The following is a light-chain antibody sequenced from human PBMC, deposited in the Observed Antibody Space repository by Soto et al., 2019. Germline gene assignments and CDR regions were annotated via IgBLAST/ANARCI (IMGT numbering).Light chain of an antibody. J-gene: IGLJ3*02. Sequence: QSVVTQPPSASGTPGQRVTISCSGSNSNIGSNTVNWYQQLPGTAPKLLIYSDNQRPSGVPDRFSGSKSGTSASLAISGLQSEDEADYYCATWDDSLNAWVFGGGTKLTVL. V-gene: IGLV1-44*01. CDR1: NSNIGSNT. CDR3: ATWDDSLNAWV. CDR2: SDN.